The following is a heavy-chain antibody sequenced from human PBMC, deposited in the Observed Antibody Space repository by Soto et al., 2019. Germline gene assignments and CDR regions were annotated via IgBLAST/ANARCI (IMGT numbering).Heavy chain of an antibody. CDR1: GFSLSSNGVG. CDR2: IYWDDDK. J-gene: IGHJ5*01. CDR3: AHRGPYGGSWNSGWFDS. V-gene: IGHV2-5*02. Sequence: QITLKESGRTLVKPTQTLTLTCSFSGFSLSSNGVGVGWIRQAPGKALEWLAFIYWDDDKHYSPSLKSRLSSIKDTSIKSVFLIMATGGPVDSGTYYCAHRGPYGGSWNSGWFDSWGQGILVTVSS. D-gene: IGHD6-13*01.